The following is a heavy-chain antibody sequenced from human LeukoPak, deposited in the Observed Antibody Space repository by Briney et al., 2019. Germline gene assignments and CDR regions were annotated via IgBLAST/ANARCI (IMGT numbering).Heavy chain of an antibody. D-gene: IGHD2-15*01. V-gene: IGHV3-30*18. CDR2: ISYDGTNK. CDR3: AKSDDHCSGGTCHIDC. CDR1: GFTFGSYG. J-gene: IGHJ4*02. Sequence: GGSLRLSCEASGFTFGSYGMHWVRQAPGKGLEWVSIISYDGTNKYYADSVKGRFTLSRDNSQNTLSMEMNGLRAEDTAVYYCAKSDDHCSGGTCHIDCWGQGTLVTVSS.